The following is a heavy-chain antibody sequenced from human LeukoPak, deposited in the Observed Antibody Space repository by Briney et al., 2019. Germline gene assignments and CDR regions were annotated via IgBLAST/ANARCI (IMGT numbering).Heavy chain of an antibody. V-gene: IGHV3-15*01. CDR1: GFTFSNAW. D-gene: IGHD3-3*01. CDR3: TTETRITIFGVAQKDYYGMDV. Sequence: GGSLRLSCAASGFTFSNAWMSWVRQAPGKGLEWAGRIKSKTDGGTTDYAAPVKGRFTISRDDSKNTLYLQMNSLKTEDTAVYYCTTETRITIFGVAQKDYYGMDVWGQGTTVTVSS. J-gene: IGHJ6*02. CDR2: IKSKTDGGTT.